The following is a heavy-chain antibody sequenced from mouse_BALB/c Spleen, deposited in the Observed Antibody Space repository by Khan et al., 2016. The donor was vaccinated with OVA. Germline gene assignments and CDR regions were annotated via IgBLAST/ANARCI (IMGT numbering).Heavy chain of an antibody. J-gene: IGHJ3*01. V-gene: IGHV1-18*01. Sequence: EVQLQQSGPELVKPGASMKISCKASGYSFTGYTMNWVKQSHGKNLEWIGLINPYNGGTSYNQKFKGKATLTVDKSSRPAYMELLSLTSADSAVYYCAREGYRYDGAWFAYWGQGTLVTVSA. CDR1: GYSFTGYT. CDR2: INPYNGGT. D-gene: IGHD2-14*01. CDR3: AREGYRYDGAWFAY.